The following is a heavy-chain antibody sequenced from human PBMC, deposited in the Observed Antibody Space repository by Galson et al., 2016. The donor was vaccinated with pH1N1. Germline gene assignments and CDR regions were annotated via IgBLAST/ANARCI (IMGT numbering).Heavy chain of an antibody. CDR3: IRDLGRLRDF. J-gene: IGHJ4*02. Sequence: SVKVSCKASGYTFPTYMITWVRQAPGQGLEWMGWISPNDGHTNYAQKFQGRVTMTTDTSTSTAYMELRGLQSDDTAVYYCIRDLGRLRDFWGQGTLVTVSS. CDR2: ISPNDGHT. V-gene: IGHV1-18*01. CDR1: GYTFPTYM. D-gene: IGHD7-27*01.